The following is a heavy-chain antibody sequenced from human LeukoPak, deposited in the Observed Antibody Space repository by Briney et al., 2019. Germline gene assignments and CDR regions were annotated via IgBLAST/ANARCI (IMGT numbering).Heavy chain of an antibody. V-gene: IGHV1-69*06. Sequence: GASVKVSCKASGGTFSSYAISWVRQAPGQGLEWMGGIIPIFGTANYAQKFQGRVTITADKSTSTAYMELSSLRSEDTAVYYCARGGTIFGVVNYYYYYMDVWGKGTTVTVSS. CDR1: GGTFSSYA. J-gene: IGHJ6*03. CDR2: IIPIFGTA. D-gene: IGHD3-3*01. CDR3: ARGGTIFGVVNYYYYYMDV.